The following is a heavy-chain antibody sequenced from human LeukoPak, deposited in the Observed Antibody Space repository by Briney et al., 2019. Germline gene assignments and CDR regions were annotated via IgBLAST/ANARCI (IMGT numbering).Heavy chain of an antibody. J-gene: IGHJ3*01. Sequence: GGSLRLSCAASGFSFRRYAMNWVRQAPGRGLEWVAVISGPGPSTVYADSVKGRFTISRDNSKNTLFLQLDSLRVEDTAIYYCAKEEMPHAFGLWGQGTMVTVSS. D-gene: IGHD5-24*01. CDR1: GFSFRRYA. CDR3: AKEEMPHAFGL. V-gene: IGHV3-23*01. CDR2: ISGPGPST.